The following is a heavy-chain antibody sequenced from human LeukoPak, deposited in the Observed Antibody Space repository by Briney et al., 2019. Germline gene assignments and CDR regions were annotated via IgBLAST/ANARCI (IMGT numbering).Heavy chain of an antibody. CDR3: ARPLAGDDAFDI. Sequence: GESLKISCKDSGYRFINNWIGWVRQMPGKGLEWMGIIYPGDSATRYSLSFQGQVTISADKSINTAYLQRSSLKASDTAMYYCARPLAGDDAFDIWGQGTMVTVSS. V-gene: IGHV5-51*01. CDR1: GYRFINNW. D-gene: IGHD6-19*01. CDR2: IYPGDSAT. J-gene: IGHJ3*02.